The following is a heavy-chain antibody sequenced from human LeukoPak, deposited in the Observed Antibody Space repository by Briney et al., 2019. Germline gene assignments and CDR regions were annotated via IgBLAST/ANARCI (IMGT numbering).Heavy chain of an antibody. D-gene: IGHD6-19*01. CDR2: IYYSGST. CDR3: CGWGTGEDDDNWFGP. V-gene: IGHV4-39*01. Sequence: SETLSLTCTVSGGSISSSNYYWVWISLPPGKGLEWIGSIYYSGSTYYNPSLKSRVTISVDTSKNQFSLKLSSVTAADTAVYYCCGWGTGEDDDNWFGPWGQGTLVTVSS. CDR1: GGSISSSNYY. J-gene: IGHJ5*02.